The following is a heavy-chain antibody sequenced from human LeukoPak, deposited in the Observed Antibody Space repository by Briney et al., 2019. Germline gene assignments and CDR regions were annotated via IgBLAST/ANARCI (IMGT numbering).Heavy chain of an antibody. CDR1: GFTFSSYA. D-gene: IGHD2-2*01. CDR3: ANLDIVVVPAAPFDY. CDR2: ISGSGGST. J-gene: IGHJ4*02. Sequence: AGGSLRLSCAASGFTFSSYAMSWVRQAPGKGLEWVSAISGSGGSTYYADSVKGRFTISRDNSKNTLYLQMNSPRAEDTAVYYCANLDIVVVPAAPFDYWGQGTLVTVSS. V-gene: IGHV3-23*01.